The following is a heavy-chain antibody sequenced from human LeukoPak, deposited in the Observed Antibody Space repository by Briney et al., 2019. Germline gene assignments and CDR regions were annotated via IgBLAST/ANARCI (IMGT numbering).Heavy chain of an antibody. CDR1: GFTFTSSW. J-gene: IGHJ6*02. D-gene: IGHD2-15*01. Sequence: PGGSLRLSCVVSGFTFTSSWMSWVRQAPGKGLEWVANIKQDGSEKYYVDSVKGRFTIFRDNAKNSLYLQMNSLRAEDTAVCYCAKEKWSRYYYGMDVWGQGTTVTVSS. CDR2: IKQDGSEK. CDR3: AKEKWSRYYYGMDV. V-gene: IGHV3-7*04.